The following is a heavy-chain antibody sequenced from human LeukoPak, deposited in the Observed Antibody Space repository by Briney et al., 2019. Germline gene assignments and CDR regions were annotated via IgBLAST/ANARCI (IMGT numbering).Heavy chain of an antibody. V-gene: IGHV3-30*04. J-gene: IGHJ6*04. CDR1: GFTFSSYA. CDR2: ISYDGSNK. Sequence: LRGGSLRLSCAASGFTFSSYAMHWVRQAPGKGLEWVAVISYDGSNKYYADSVKGRFTISRDNSKNTLYLQMNSLRAEDTAVYYCAREIGTGSYYNVYYYGMDVWGKGTTVTVSS. D-gene: IGHD3-10*01. CDR3: AREIGTGSYYNVYYYGMDV.